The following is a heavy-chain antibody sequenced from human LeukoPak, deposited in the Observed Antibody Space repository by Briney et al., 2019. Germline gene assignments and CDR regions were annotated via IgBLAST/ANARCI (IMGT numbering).Heavy chain of an antibody. D-gene: IGHD3-22*01. CDR1: GFIFSNSG. Sequence: GGSLRLSCAASGFIFSNSGMHWVRQAPGKGLEWVAFIQTDGNPKYYADSVRGRFTISRDNFKKTCYLQMDSLRVEDTAVYYCARETSSEIIGGMDIRGQGTTVTVTS. V-gene: IGHV3-30*02. CDR3: ARETSSEIIGGMDI. CDR2: IQTDGNPK. J-gene: IGHJ6*02.